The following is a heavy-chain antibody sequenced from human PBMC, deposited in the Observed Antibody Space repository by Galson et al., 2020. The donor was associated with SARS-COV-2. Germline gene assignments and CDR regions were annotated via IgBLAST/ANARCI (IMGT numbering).Heavy chain of an antibody. CDR1: GYTFIGNS. CDR3: ARDPVNRDGLTFFDP. Sequence: ASVKVSCRASGYTFIGNSIHWVRQAPGQGLEWMGWMNPNSGATTSAQKFQGRVTLTRDTSISTAYMELTNLMSDDTAIYYCARDPVNRDGLTFFDPWGQGTLVTVSS. D-gene: IGHD2-21*02. CDR2: MNPNSGAT. J-gene: IGHJ5*02. V-gene: IGHV1-2*02.